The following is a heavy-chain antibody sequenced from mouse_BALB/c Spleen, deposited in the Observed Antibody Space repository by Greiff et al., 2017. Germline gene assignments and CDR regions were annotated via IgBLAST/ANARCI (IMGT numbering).Heavy chain of an antibody. CDR3: ARYGNYVDY. CDR2: ISYSGST. CDR1: GYSITSDYA. D-gene: IGHD2-1*01. J-gene: IGHJ4*01. V-gene: IGHV3-2*02. Sequence: EVKLQESGPGLVKPSQSLSLTCTVTGYSITSDYAWNWIRQFPGNKLEWMGYISYSGSTSYNPSLKSRISITRDTSKNQFFLQLNSVTTEDTATYYCARYGNYVDYWGQGTSVTVSS.